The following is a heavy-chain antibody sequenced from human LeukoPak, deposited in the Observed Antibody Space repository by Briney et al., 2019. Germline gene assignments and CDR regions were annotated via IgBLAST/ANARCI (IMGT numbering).Heavy chain of an antibody. CDR2: IWYDGSNK. Sequence: PGRSLRLSCAASGFTFSSYGMHWVRQAPGRGLEWVAVIWYDGSNKYYADSVKGRFTISRDNSKNTLYLQMNSLRAEDTAVYYCAKEPQMATIEYVMDYWGQGTLVTASS. CDR3: AKEPQMATIEYVMDY. V-gene: IGHV3-33*06. D-gene: IGHD5-24*01. J-gene: IGHJ4*02. CDR1: GFTFSSYG.